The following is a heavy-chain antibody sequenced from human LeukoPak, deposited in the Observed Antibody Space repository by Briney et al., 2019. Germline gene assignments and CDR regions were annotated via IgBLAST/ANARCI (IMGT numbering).Heavy chain of an antibody. V-gene: IGHV4-59*08. D-gene: IGHD3-22*01. CDR1: GAPISSYY. Sequence: SETLSLTCTVSGAPISSYYWSWIRQPPGKGLEWIGYIYYSGNTNYNPSLKSRVTISVDTSKNQFSLMLSSVTAADTAVYYCARHGYYFDSSGYLGYWFDPWGQGTLVTVSS. CDR3: ARHGYYFDSSGYLGYWFDP. CDR2: IYYSGNT. J-gene: IGHJ5*02.